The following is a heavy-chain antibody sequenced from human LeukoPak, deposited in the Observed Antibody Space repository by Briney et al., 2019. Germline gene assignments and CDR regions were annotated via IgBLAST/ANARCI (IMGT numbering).Heavy chain of an antibody. D-gene: IGHD5-18*01. CDR2: INRDGSRT. CDR1: GFTFSNHW. V-gene: IGHV3-74*01. Sequence: GGSLRLSCAASGFTFSNHWMHWVRQAPGKGQMWVSRINRDGSRTDYADSVMGRFAISRDDAKNTLYLEVNSLRAEDTAVYFCARGGSDTAMAHDYWGQGTLVTVSS. J-gene: IGHJ4*02. CDR3: ARGGSDTAMAHDY.